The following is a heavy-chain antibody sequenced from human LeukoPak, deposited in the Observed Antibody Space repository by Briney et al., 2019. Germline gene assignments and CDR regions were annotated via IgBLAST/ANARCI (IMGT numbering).Heavy chain of an antibody. Sequence: SQTLSLICTVSGGSISSGAYYWSWIRQPAGKGLEWIGRIYANGSSNYNPSLKSRVTISVDTSRNEFSLKLSSVTAADTALYYCASEGLAAASNFYYWGQGTLVAVSS. CDR2: IYANGSS. D-gene: IGHD6-25*01. CDR1: GGSISSGAYY. V-gene: IGHV4-61*02. J-gene: IGHJ4*02. CDR3: ASEGLAAASNFYY.